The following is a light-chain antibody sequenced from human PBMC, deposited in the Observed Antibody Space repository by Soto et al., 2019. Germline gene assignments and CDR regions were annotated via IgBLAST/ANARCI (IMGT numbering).Light chain of an antibody. CDR3: QQTYNSPRT. CDR1: HTIMTY. CDR2: AAS. J-gene: IGKJ1*01. V-gene: IGKV1-39*01. Sequence: DIQMTQSPSSLSASVGDEVTITCRASHTIMTYLNWYQVKPGKPPRLLIYAASSLQSGVPSRLSGSGTGTDFTLTVKSLQPEDFARYSYQQTYNSPRTCGQGTKVDIK.